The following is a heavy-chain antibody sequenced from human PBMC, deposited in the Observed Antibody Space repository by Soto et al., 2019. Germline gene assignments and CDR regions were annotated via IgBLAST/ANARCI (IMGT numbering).Heavy chain of an antibody. CDR2: INPSGAT. V-gene: IGHV4-34*01. CDR1: GGSFSGYY. D-gene: IGHD5-12*01. J-gene: IGHJ4*02. CDR3: ARGMASRVQRDLDF. Sequence: QVQLQQWGAGLLKPSETLSLTCGVYGGSFSGYYWNWIRQPPGKGLEWIGEINPSGATNYNPSLKSRLTRSADMSKNQFSLKLRAVTSAETAVYYCARGMASRVQRDLDFWCQGTPVTVSS.